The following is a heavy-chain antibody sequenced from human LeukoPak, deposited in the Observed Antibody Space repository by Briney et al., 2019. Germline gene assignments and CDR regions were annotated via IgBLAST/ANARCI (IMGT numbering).Heavy chain of an antibody. CDR3: ASASDSHFDY. V-gene: IGHV5-51*01. D-gene: IGHD3-22*01. CDR1: GYTFTSYW. J-gene: IGHJ4*02. CDR2: IYPGDSDI. Sequence: GESLKISCKGSGYTFTSYWIGWVRQMPGKGLEWMGIIYPGDSDIRYSPSFQGQVTISADKSIKTAYLQWSSLKASDTAMYYCASASDSHFDYWGQGTLVTVSS.